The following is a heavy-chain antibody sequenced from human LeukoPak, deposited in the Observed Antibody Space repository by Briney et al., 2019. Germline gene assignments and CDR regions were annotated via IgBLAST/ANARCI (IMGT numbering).Heavy chain of an antibody. Sequence: GGSLRLSCAASGFTFSNAWMSWVRQAPGKGLEWVGGIKSKADGGTTDYAAPVKGRFTISRDDSKNTLYLQMNSLKTEDTAVYYCTTEQFQYCSGGSCYSTHDAFDIWGQGTMVTVSS. CDR2: IKSKADGGTT. CDR1: GFTFSNAW. CDR3: TTEQFQYCSGGSCYSTHDAFDI. V-gene: IGHV3-15*01. J-gene: IGHJ3*02. D-gene: IGHD2-15*01.